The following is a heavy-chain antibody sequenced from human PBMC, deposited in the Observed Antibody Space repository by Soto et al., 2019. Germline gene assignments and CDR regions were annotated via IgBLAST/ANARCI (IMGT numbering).Heavy chain of an antibody. V-gene: IGHV5-10-1*01. Sequence: PGEYLKISCKGSGYSFTSYWISWVRQMPGKGLEWMGRIDPSDSYTNYSPSFQGHVTISADKSISTAYLQWSSLKASDTAMYYCAIHVRRQLVLSAFDIWGQGTMVSVS. D-gene: IGHD6-13*01. J-gene: IGHJ3*02. CDR1: GYSFTSYW. CDR3: AIHVRRQLVLSAFDI. CDR2: IDPSDSYT.